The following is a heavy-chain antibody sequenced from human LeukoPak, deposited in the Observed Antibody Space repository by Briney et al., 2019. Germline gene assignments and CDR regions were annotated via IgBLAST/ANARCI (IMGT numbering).Heavy chain of an antibody. V-gene: IGHV3-23*01. CDR2: ISGSGGST. CDR3: AKESYYYDSSGQLKYYFDY. CDR1: GLTFSNYA. D-gene: IGHD3-22*01. J-gene: IGHJ4*02. Sequence: GGSLRLSCAASGLTFSNYAMSWVRQAPGKGLEWVSAISGSGGSTYYADSVKGRFTISRDNSKNTLYLQMNSLRAEDTAVYYCAKESYYYDSSGQLKYYFDYWGQGTLVTVSS.